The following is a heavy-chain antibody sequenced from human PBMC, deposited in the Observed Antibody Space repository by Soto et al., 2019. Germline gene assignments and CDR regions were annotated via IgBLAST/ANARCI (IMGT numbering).Heavy chain of an antibody. D-gene: IGHD4-17*01. CDR1: GGSILNGDHY. Sequence: SQTLSLTCTASGGSILNGDHYWTLVRQHTGKGLERIGRIVFSGSTRYSPALKSRLTFSIDTAKNQFSLKLTSVTAADTAIYYCARDNYGGRLHFWGPGTRVTV. J-gene: IGHJ4*02. CDR3: ARDNYGGRLHF. V-gene: IGHV4-31*03. CDR2: IVFSGST.